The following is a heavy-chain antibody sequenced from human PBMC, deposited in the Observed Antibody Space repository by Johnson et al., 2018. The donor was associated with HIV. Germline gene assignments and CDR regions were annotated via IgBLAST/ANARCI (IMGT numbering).Heavy chain of an antibody. V-gene: IGHV3-38*03. CDR2: ISGGST. J-gene: IGHJ3*02. CDR3: ATSMGATALAFDI. D-gene: IGHD1-26*01. Sequence: VQLVESGGGVVQPGGSLRLSCAASGFTVSSNEMSWVRQAPGKGLEWVSSISGGSTYYADSRKGRFTISRDNYKNTLYLQMNSLRAEDTAVYYCATSMGATALAFDIWGQGTMVTVSS. CDR1: GFTVSSNE.